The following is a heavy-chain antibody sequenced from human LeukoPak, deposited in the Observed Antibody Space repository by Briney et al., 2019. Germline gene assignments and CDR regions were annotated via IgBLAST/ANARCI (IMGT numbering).Heavy chain of an antibody. CDR3: ARGLPGPFDY. Sequence: SETLSLTCTVSGGSISSSSYYWGWIRQPPGKGLEWIGSIYYSGSTYYNPSLKSRVTMSVDTSKNQLSLKLSSVTAADTAVYYCARGLPGPFDYWGQGTLVTVSS. V-gene: IGHV4-39*01. J-gene: IGHJ4*02. D-gene: IGHD4-11*01. CDR2: IYYSGST. CDR1: GGSISSSSYY.